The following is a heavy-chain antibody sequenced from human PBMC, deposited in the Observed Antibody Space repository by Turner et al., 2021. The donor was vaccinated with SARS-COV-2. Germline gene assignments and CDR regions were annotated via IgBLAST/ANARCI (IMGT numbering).Heavy chain of an antibody. CDR1: GGTFSSYA. CDR2: IIPIFGTA. CDR3: ARGATLVRGVIENLYYYYYGMDV. D-gene: IGHD3-10*01. V-gene: IGHV1-69*06. J-gene: IGHJ6*02. Sequence: QVQLVPSGAEVKKPGSSVKVSCKASGGTFSSYAIRWVRQAPGQGLEWMGWIIPIFGTANVAQKFQGRVTITADKSTRTAYMELSSLRSEDTAVYYCARGATLVRGVIENLYYYYYGMDVWGQGTTVTVSS.